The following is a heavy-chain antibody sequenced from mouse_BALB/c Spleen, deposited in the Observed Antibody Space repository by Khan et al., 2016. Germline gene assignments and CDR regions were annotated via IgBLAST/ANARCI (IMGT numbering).Heavy chain of an antibody. D-gene: IGHD1-1*02. CDR3: ARSRWDYFGY. V-gene: IGHV1-4*02. J-gene: IGHJ2*01. CDR1: GYIFTTYL. CDR2: INPSSGYT. Sequence: QVQLQQSAAELARPGASVKMSCKASGYIFTTYLMYWVKQRPGQGLEWIGHINPSSGYTEYNQKFKDKTTLTADKSSSTAYMQLSSLTSEDSAVYYCARSRWDYFGYWGQGTTLTVSS.